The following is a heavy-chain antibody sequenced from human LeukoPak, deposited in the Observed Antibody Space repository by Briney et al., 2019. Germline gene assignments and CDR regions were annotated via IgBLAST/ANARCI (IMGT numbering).Heavy chain of an antibody. CDR3: AKEGPTGTTKFDY. Sequence: GGSLRLSCAASGFTFSSYAMSWLRQAPEKGLEWVSAISENGGTTYYADSVKGRSTISRDNSKNTLSLQLNSLRAEDTAVYYCAKEGPTGTTKFDYWGQGTLVTVSS. V-gene: IGHV3-23*01. CDR1: GFTFSSYA. D-gene: IGHD1-1*01. J-gene: IGHJ4*02. CDR2: ISENGGTT.